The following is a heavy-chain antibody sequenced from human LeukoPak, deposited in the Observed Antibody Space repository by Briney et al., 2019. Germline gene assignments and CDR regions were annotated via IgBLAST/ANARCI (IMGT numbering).Heavy chain of an antibody. CDR1: GLRFSNSW. Sequence: PGGSLRLSCAASGLRFSNSWMNWVRQAPGKGLEWVAGIKPDGSEKYYVDSVKGRFTISRDNAKNSLFLQMNSLRVEDTAVYYCARGNYDGAGYWGQGTLVIVSS. D-gene: IGHD3-10*01. CDR2: IKPDGSEK. J-gene: IGHJ4*02. V-gene: IGHV3-7*01. CDR3: ARGNYDGAGY.